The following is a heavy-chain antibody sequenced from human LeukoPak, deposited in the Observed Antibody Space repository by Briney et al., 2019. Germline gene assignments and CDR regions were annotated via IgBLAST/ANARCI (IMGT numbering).Heavy chain of an antibody. V-gene: IGHV3-30-3*02. CDR3: AKGGSPSCYSSSGY. D-gene: IGHD2-2*01. CDR2: ISYDGINK. J-gene: IGHJ4*02. Sequence: GRSLRLSCAASGFTFSSYAMHWVRQAPGKGLGWVAVISYDGINKYYADSVEGRFTISRDNSKNTLYLQMNSLRGEDTAVYYCAKGGSPSCYSSSGYWGQGTLVTVSS. CDR1: GFTFSSYA.